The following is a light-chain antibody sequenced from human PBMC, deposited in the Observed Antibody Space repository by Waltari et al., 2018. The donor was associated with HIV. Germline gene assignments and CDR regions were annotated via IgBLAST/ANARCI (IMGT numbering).Light chain of an antibody. CDR2: GAS. CDR1: QSVSSSY. CDR3: QQFGSSPQGSRVT. J-gene: IGKJ2*01. Sequence: DIVLTQSPGTLSLSPGERATLSCRASQSVSSSYLAWYQQKPGQAPRLLIYGASSRATGIPDRFSGSGSVTDFTLTISRLEPEDFAVYYCQQFGSSPQGSRVTFGQGTKLEIK. V-gene: IGKV3-20*01.